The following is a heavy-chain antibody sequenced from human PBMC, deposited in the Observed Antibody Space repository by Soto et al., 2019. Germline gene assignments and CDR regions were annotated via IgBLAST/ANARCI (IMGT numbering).Heavy chain of an antibody. D-gene: IGHD3-9*01. CDR1: GYTFTGYY. CDR3: ASDVGQIRYFDWLSMDV. CDR2: INPNSGGT. Sequence: ASVKVSCKASGYTFTGYYMHWVRQAPGQGLEWMGWINPNSGGTNYAQKFQGWVTMTRDTSISTAYMELSRLRSDDTAVYYCASDVGQIRYFDWLSMDVWGQVTTVTVSS. V-gene: IGHV1-2*04. J-gene: IGHJ6*02.